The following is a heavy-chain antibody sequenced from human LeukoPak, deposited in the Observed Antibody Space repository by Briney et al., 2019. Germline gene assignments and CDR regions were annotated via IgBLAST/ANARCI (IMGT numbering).Heavy chain of an antibody. CDR1: GGTFSSYA. J-gene: IGHJ5*01. CDR3: ASWPGSWYGEDS. D-gene: IGHD2-15*01. CDR2: IIPIFGTA. V-gene: IGHV1-69*05. Sequence: SVKVSCKASGGTFSSYAISWVRQAPGQGLEWMGGIIPIFGTANYAQKLQGRVTMTTDTSTSTAYMELRSLRSDDTAVYYCASWPGSWYGEDSWGQGTLVTVSS.